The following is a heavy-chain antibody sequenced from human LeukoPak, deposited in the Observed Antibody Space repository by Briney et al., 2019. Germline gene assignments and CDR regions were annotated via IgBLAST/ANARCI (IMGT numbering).Heavy chain of an antibody. CDR2: IIPIFGTA. D-gene: IGHD4-17*01. CDR1: GGTGSSYA. J-gene: IGHJ4*02. V-gene: IGHV1-69*13. Sequence: GASVKVSCKASGGTGSSYAISWVRQATGQGLEWMGGIIPIFGTANYAQKFQGRVTITADESTSTAYMELSSLRSEDTAVYYCARDLMTTAAGDWGQGTLVTVSS. CDR3: ARDLMTTAAGD.